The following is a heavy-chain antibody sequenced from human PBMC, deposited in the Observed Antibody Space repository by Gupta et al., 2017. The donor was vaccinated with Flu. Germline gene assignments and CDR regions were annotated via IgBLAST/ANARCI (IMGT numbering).Heavy chain of an antibody. CDR3: ARSWGGDQWELLRAPFDY. CDR1: GGSFSGYY. V-gene: IGHV4-34*01. CDR2: INHSGST. J-gene: IGHJ4*02. Sequence: QVQLQQWGAGLLKPSETLSLTCAVYGGSFSGYYWSWIRQPPGKGLEWIGEINHSGSTNYNPSLKSRVTISVDTSKNQFSLKLSSVTAADTAVYYCARSWGGDQWELLRAPFDYWGQGTLVTVSS. D-gene: IGHD1-26*01.